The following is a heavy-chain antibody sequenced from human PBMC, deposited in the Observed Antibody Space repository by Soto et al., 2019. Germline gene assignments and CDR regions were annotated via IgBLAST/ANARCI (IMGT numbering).Heavy chain of an antibody. J-gene: IGHJ4*02. CDR3: ARRIAAGSTLSFDY. V-gene: IGHV3-48*02. Sequence: EVQLVESGGGLVQPGGSLRLSRAASGFTFSSYSMNWVRQAPGKGLEWVSYISSSSSTIYYADSVKGRFTISRDNAKNSLYLQMNSLRDEDTAVYYCARRIAAGSTLSFDYWGQGTLVTVSS. CDR2: ISSSSSTI. CDR1: GFTFSSYS. D-gene: IGHD6-13*01.